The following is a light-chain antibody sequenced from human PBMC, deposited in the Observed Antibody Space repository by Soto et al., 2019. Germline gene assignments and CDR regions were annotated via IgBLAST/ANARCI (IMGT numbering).Light chain of an antibody. CDR1: QSISTY. J-gene: IGKJ1*01. Sequence: DIQMTQSPSSLSASVGDRVTITCRASQSISTYLNWYQQKPGKAPKLLIYGASSLQSGVPSRFPGSVSGTDFTLTISSLQPADFATYHCQQSYSTPWTCGQGIKVEIK. CDR3: QQSYSTPWT. V-gene: IGKV1-39*01. CDR2: GAS.